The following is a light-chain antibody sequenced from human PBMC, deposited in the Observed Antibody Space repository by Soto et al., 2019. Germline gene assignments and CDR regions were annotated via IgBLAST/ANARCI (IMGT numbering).Light chain of an antibody. Sequence: ETVMIQTPLSLPVILGQPASISCRSSQSPVYRDGNTYLSWLQQRPGQPPRLLIYKISNRISGVPDRFSGSGAGTDFTLRISRVEAEDVGIYYCMQAAHYPHTFGQGTRLEIK. CDR3: MQAAHYPHT. CDR1: QSPVYRDGNTY. CDR2: KIS. J-gene: IGKJ2*01. V-gene: IGKV2-24*01.